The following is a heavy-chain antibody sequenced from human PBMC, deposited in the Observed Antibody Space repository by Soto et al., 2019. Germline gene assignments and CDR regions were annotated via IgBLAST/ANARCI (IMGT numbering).Heavy chain of an antibody. V-gene: IGHV4-39*01. CDR3: ATHGGGAFDI. CDR1: GGSISSSSYY. D-gene: IGHD3-16*01. Sequence: QLQLQESGPGLVKPSETLSLTCTVSGGSISSSSYYWGWIRQPPGKGLEWIGSIYYSGSTYYNPSIKSRVTISVDTSKNQFSLKLSYVAAADTAVYYCATHGGGAFDIWGQGKMVTVSS. CDR2: IYYSGST. J-gene: IGHJ3*02.